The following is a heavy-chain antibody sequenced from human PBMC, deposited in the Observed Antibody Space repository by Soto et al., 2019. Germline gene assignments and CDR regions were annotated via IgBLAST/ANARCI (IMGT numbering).Heavy chain of an antibody. V-gene: IGHV3-48*03. CDR2: ISSSGSTI. D-gene: IGHD2-2*02. CDR3: ARVGGCCTYQLLYRGMDV. J-gene: IGHJ6*02. Sequence: GGSLRLSCAASGFTFSSYEMNWVRQAPGKGLEWVSYISSSGSTIYYADSVKGRFTISRDNAKNSLYLQMNSLRAEDTAVYYCARVGGCCTYQLLYRGMDVWGQGTTVTVSS. CDR1: GFTFSSYE.